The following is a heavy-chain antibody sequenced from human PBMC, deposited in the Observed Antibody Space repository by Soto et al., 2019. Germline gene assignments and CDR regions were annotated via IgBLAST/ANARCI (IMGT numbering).Heavy chain of an antibody. CDR1: RYSPSCYA. J-gene: IGHJ2*01. CDR2: ISYDGSNK. V-gene: IGHV3-30-3*01. D-gene: IGHD3-3*01. Sequence: QSGWSLRISCAASRYSPSCYAIYRVRQAPGKGLEWVAVISYDGSNKYYADSVKGRFTISRDNSKNTLYLQMISLRAEDTAVYYWARAPYYFFICSRYCDYRDLVSCHGIRGSDL. CDR3: ARAPYYFFICSRYCDYRDLVSCHGIRGSDL.